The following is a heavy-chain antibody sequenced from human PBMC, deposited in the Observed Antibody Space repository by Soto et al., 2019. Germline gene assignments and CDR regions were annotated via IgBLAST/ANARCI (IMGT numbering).Heavy chain of an antibody. CDR2: INPNSGGT. Sequence: ASVKVSCKASGYTFTTYGITWVRQAPGQGLEWMGWINPNSGGTNYAQKFQGRVTMTRDTSISTAYMELSRLRSDDTAVYYCARVYSSSFGYYYYGMDVWGQGTTVTVSS. CDR3: ARVYSSSFGYYYYGMDV. CDR1: GYTFTTYG. D-gene: IGHD6-13*01. J-gene: IGHJ6*02. V-gene: IGHV1-2*02.